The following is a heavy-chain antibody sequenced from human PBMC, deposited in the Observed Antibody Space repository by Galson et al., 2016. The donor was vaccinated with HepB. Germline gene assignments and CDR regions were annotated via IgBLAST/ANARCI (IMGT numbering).Heavy chain of an antibody. J-gene: IGHJ5*02. CDR2: ISSAGSRT. CDR3: ARDLESGGTEWFDT. V-gene: IGHV3-74*01. D-gene: IGHD6-13*01. CDR1: GFPFDAYD. Sequence: SLRLSCAASGFPFDAYDMHWVRQAPGKGLVWVSRISSAGSRTNYADSVKGRLTISRDNAKNTLYLQMNSLRAEDTAVYYCARDLESGGTEWFDTGVQGTRVTVS.